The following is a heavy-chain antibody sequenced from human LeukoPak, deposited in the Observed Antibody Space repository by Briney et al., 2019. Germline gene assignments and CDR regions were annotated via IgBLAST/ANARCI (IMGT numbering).Heavy chain of an antibody. Sequence: GGSLRLSCSVSGFTFSSYAMHWVRQAPGRGLEYVSAISSNGGSTYYPDSLKGRFTISRDNSKNTLYLQMSSLRAEDTALYYCARDSTAAASGMDVWGQGTTVTVSS. D-gene: IGHD6-13*01. CDR3: ARDSTAAASGMDV. J-gene: IGHJ6*02. CDR2: ISSNGGST. V-gene: IGHV3-64D*09. CDR1: GFTFSSYA.